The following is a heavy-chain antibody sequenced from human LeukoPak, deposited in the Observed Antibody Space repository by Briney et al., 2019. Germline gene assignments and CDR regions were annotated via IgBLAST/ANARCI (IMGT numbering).Heavy chain of an antibody. V-gene: IGHV3-23*01. Sequence: GGSLSLSCAASGFTFSTYAMSWARHAPGKGMEWVSAISGSGGSTYYADAVKGRFTISRDNSRNTLYLQMNSLRAEDTAVYYCAKVFSWIAWYFDYWVQGTLVTVSS. J-gene: IGHJ4*02. CDR3: AKVFSWIAWYFDY. CDR1: GFTFSTYA. D-gene: IGHD5-12*01. CDR2: ISGSGGST.